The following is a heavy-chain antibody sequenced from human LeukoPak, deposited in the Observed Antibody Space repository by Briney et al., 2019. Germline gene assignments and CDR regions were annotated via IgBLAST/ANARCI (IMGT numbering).Heavy chain of an antibody. J-gene: IGHJ6*03. V-gene: IGHV3-30*02. Sequence: PGGSLRLSCVVSGFTFSSYGMHWVRQAPGKGLEWVAFMTYDGSKRPYADSVKGRFTISRDNAKNSLYLQMNSLRAEDTAVYYCXXXXXXGSYYYYYYYYMDVWGKGTTVTVSS. CDR3: XXXXXXGSYYYYYYYYMDV. D-gene: IGHD1-26*01. CDR1: GFTFSSYG. CDR2: MTYDGSKR.